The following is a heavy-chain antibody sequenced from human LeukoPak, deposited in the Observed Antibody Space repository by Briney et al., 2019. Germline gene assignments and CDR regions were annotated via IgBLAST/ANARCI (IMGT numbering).Heavy chain of an antibody. CDR1: GGSFSGYY. Sequence: SETLSLTCAVYGGSFSGYYWSWIRQPPGKGLEWIGEINHSGSTNHNPSLKSRVTTSVDTSKNQFSLKLSSVTAADTAVYYCARGGWGDYGGWFDPWGQGTLVTVSS. J-gene: IGHJ5*02. CDR2: INHSGST. V-gene: IGHV4-34*01. D-gene: IGHD4-17*01. CDR3: ARGGWGDYGGWFDP.